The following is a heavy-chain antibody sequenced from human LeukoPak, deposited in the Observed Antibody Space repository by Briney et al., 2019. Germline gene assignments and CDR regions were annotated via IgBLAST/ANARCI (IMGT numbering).Heavy chain of an antibody. V-gene: IGHV3-9*01. CDR3: AKGRSYYDFWSGYRYYFDY. CDR1: GFTFDDFA. D-gene: IGHD3-3*01. Sequence: GGSLRLSCAASGFTFDDFAMHWVRQAPGKGLEWISSITWNSDKIDYADSVKGRFTISRDNAKNTLYLQMNSLRAEDTAVYYCAKGRSYYDFWSGYRYYFDYWGQGTLVTVSS. J-gene: IGHJ4*02. CDR2: ITWNSDKI.